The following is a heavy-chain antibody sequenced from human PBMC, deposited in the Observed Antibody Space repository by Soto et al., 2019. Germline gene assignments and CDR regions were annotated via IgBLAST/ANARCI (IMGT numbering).Heavy chain of an antibody. CDR1: GFTVGRNY. D-gene: IGHD2-21*02. CDR2: IYSGGST. CDR3: AKSGGNYWFDP. Sequence: EVPLVESGGGLVQPGGSLRLSCAASGFTVGRNYMKWVRQAPGKGLEWVSVIYSGGSTYYADSVKGRFTISRDNSKNTLYLQMNSLRVEDTAXYYCAKSGGNYWFDPWGPGTLVTVSS. J-gene: IGHJ5*02. V-gene: IGHV3-66*01.